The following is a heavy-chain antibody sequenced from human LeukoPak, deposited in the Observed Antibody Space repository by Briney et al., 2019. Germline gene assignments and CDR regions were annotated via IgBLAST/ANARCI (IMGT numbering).Heavy chain of an antibody. CDR2: ISSSSSYI. CDR3: ARVLPAAYYYYMDV. J-gene: IGHJ6*03. CDR1: GFTFSSYS. Sequence: PGGSLRLSCAASGFTFSSYSMNWVRQAPGKGLEWVSSISSSSSYIYYADSVKGRFTISRDNAKNSLYLQMNSLRAEDTAVYYCARVLPAAYYYYMDVWGKGTTVTVSS. V-gene: IGHV3-21*01. D-gene: IGHD2-2*01.